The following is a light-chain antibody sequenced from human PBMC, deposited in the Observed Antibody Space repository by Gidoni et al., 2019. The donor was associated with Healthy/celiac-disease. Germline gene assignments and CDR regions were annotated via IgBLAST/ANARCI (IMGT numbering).Light chain of an antibody. V-gene: IGLV2-8*01. CDR3: SSYAGSNNVV. Sequence: QSALTQPPSASGSPGPSVTISCTGTSSDVGGYNYVSWYQQHPGKAPKLMIYEVSKRPLGVPDRFSGSKSGNTASLTVSGLQAEDEADYYCSSYAGSNNVVFGGGTKLTVL. J-gene: IGLJ2*01. CDR2: EVS. CDR1: SSDVGGYNY.